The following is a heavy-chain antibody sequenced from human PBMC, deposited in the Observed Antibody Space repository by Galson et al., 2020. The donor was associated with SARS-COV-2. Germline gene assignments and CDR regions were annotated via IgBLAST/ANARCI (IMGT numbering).Heavy chain of an antibody. J-gene: IGHJ5*02. V-gene: IGHV5-51*01. CDR3: ARHSRITIFGVWFDP. CDR1: GYSYPNYW. Sequence: GEALTISCKGSGYSYPNYWIGWVRQMPAKVLETLGTSYPGYPYDRYRPACHCQVTISAYKSIRTAYLQWSSLDASDVARYYCARHSRITIFGVWFDPWGQGTLVTVSS. CDR2: SYPGYPYD. D-gene: IGHD3-3*01.